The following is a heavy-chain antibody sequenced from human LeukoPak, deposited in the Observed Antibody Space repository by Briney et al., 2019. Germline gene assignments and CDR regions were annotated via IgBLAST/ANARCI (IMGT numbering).Heavy chain of an antibody. J-gene: IGHJ6*02. Sequence: GESLKISCKGSGYSFASYWIGWVRQMPGKGLEWMGIIYPGDSDTRYSPSFQGQVTISADKSISTAYLQWSSLKASDTAMYYCARHAETTYYDFWSGYWSYGMDVWGQGTTVAVSS. D-gene: IGHD3-3*01. CDR2: IYPGDSDT. CDR3: ARHAETTYYDFWSGYWSYGMDV. V-gene: IGHV5-51*01. CDR1: GYSFASYW.